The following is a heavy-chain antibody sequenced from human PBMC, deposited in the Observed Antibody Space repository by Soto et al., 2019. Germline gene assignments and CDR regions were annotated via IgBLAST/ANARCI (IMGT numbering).Heavy chain of an antibody. D-gene: IGHD6-19*01. J-gene: IGHJ4*02. V-gene: IGHV1-18*04. Sequence: ASVKVSCKASGYSFTGNSIHWVRQAPGQGLEWMGWIHPSNSGTNYAQKLQGRVTMTTDTSTSTAYMELRSLRSDDTAVYYCARIAVAGTNFDYWGQGTLVTVSS. CDR2: IHPSNSGT. CDR1: GYSFTGNS. CDR3: ARIAVAGTNFDY.